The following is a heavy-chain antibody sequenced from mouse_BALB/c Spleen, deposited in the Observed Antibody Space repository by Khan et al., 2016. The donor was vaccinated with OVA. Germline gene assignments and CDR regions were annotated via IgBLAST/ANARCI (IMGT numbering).Heavy chain of an antibody. CDR3: ARSNYCGSTIYAMDY. V-gene: IGHV1S41*01. J-gene: IGHJ4*01. Sequence: DLVKPGASVKLSCKASGYTFTSYWINWIKQRPGQGLEWIGRIGPGSGTTSYNEMFTGKATLTVDTTSSTAYIQLSSLSSEASAVYDCARSNYCGSTIYAMDYWGQGTSVTVSS. CDR2: IGPGSGTT. D-gene: IGHD1-1*01. CDR1: GYTFTSYW.